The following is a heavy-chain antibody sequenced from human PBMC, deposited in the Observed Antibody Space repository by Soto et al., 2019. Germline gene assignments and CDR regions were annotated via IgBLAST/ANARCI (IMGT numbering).Heavy chain of an antibody. Sequence: GGSLRLSCAASGFTFSSYGMHWVRQAPGKGLEWVAVISYDGSNKYYADSVKGRFTISRDNSKNTLYLQMNSLRAEDTAVYYCAKIPSNTLVRGGPGYWGQGTLVTVSS. D-gene: IGHD3-10*01. V-gene: IGHV3-30*18. CDR3: AKIPSNTLVRGGPGY. CDR2: ISYDGSNK. CDR1: GFTFSSYG. J-gene: IGHJ4*02.